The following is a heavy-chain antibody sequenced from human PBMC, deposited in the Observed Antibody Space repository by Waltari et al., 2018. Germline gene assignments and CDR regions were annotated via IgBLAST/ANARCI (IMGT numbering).Heavy chain of an antibody. J-gene: IGHJ4*02. CDR2: INAGNGNT. V-gene: IGHV1-3*01. D-gene: IGHD3-3*01. Sequence: QVQLVQSGAEVKKPGASVKVSCKASGYTFTSYAMHWVRQAPGQRLEWMGWINAGNGNTKYSQKFQGRVTITRDTSASTAYMELSSLRSEDTAVYYCARVGDFWSGLDYFDYWGQGTLVTVSS. CDR1: GYTFTSYA. CDR3: ARVGDFWSGLDYFDY.